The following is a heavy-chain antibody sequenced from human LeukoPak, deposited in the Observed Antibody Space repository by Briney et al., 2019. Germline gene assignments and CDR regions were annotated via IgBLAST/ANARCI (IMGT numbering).Heavy chain of an antibody. CDR2: MNPNSGNT. J-gene: IGHJ4*02. CDR3: ARGYSSNLLDY. Sequence: ASVKVSCKASGYTFTGYYMHWVRQAPGQGLEWMGWMNPNSGNTGYAQKFQGRVTMTRNTSISTAYMELSSLRSEDTAVYYCARGYSSNLLDYWGQGTLVTVSS. V-gene: IGHV1-8*02. CDR1: GYTFTGYY. D-gene: IGHD6-13*01.